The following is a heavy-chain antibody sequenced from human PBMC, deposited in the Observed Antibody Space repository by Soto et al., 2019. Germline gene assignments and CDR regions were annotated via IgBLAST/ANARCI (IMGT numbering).Heavy chain of an antibody. Sequence: SGPTLVNPRQTLTLTCTSSGFSLTTPGMCVSWIRQPPGKALEWLAVIDWDDDKYYSTSLKTRLSISMDTSKNQVVLEMTNVAPVDTATYYCAHIRGAGAYYYYPMDVWGQGTTVTVSS. CDR1: GFSLTTPGMC. D-gene: IGHD3-10*01. J-gene: IGHJ6*02. CDR3: AHIRGAGAYYYYPMDV. V-gene: IGHV2-70*12. CDR2: IDWDDDK.